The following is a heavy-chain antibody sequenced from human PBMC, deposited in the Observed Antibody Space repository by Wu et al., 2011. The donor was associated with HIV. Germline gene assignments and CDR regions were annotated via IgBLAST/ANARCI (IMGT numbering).Heavy chain of an antibody. Sequence: QVQLVQSGAEVKKPGASVKVSCKASGYTFTSYDINWVRQATGQGLEWMGWINPDSGGTNYAQKFQGRVTMTRDTSITTAYMELSRLRSDDTAVYYCARGTDSHYYYYYYMDVWGKGTTVTVSS. V-gene: IGHV1-2*02. D-gene: IGHD3-22*01. CDR3: ARGTDSHYYYYYYMDV. CDR2: INPDSGGT. CDR1: GYTFTSYD. J-gene: IGHJ6*03.